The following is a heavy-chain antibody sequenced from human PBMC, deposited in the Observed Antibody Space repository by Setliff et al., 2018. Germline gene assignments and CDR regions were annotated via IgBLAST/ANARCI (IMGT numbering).Heavy chain of an antibody. V-gene: IGHV3-7*01. J-gene: IGHJ4*02. CDR1: GFTFSSYW. CDR3: ASATGY. CDR2: INPGGSEE. Sequence: GVLRLSCAASGFTFSSYWMTWVRQAPGKGLEWVANINPGGSEEYYLDSVKGRFTISRDNAKTSLYLLMNSLRADDTAVYFCASATGYWGQGILVTVSS.